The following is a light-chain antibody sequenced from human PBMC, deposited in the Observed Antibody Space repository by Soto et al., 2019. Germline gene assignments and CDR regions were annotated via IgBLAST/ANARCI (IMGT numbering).Light chain of an antibody. Sequence: EIVLTQSPDTLSVSPGERSTLSCRASQSISRSLAWYQQKPGQAPRLLIYGASNRATGIPDRFSGSGSGTDFTLTNSKLEPEDFAVYHCQQYGGSPRTFGQGTKVDIK. CDR3: QQYGGSPRT. CDR1: QSISRS. V-gene: IGKV3-20*01. J-gene: IGKJ1*01. CDR2: GAS.